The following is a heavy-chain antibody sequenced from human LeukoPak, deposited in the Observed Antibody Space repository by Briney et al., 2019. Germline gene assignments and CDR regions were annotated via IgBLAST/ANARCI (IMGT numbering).Heavy chain of an antibody. J-gene: IGHJ4*02. V-gene: IGHV3-9*01. CDR1: GFTFDDYA. CDR3: AKDIGSSGYYFPLDY. CDR2: ISWNSGSI. D-gene: IGHD3-22*01. Sequence: PGRSLRLSRAASGFTFDDYAMHWVRQAPGKGLEWVSGISWNSGSIGYADSVKGRFTISRDNAKNSLYLQMNSLRAEDTALYYCAKDIGSSGYYFPLDYWGQGTLVTVSS.